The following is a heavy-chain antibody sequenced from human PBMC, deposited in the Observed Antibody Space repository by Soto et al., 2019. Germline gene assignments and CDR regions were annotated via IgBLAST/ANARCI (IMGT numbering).Heavy chain of an antibody. V-gene: IGHV1-69*01. CDR3: ARYEASSSLNQGLGFDY. Sequence: QVQLVQSGAEVKKPGSSVKVSCKASGGTFSSYAISWVRQAPGQGIEWMGGIIPIFGTANYAQKFQGRVMITADEVTSTPYMELSSLRSEDTAVYYCARYEASSSLNQGLGFDYWGHGTMITVSS. CDR2: IIPIFGTA. J-gene: IGHJ4*01. CDR1: GGTFSSYA. D-gene: IGHD2-2*01.